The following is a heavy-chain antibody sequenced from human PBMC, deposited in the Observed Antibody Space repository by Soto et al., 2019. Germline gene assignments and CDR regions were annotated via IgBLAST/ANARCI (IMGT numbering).Heavy chain of an antibody. J-gene: IGHJ5*02. V-gene: IGHV3-30*18. CDR1: GFTFSSYG. Sequence: QVQLVESGGGVVQPGRSLRLSCAASGFTFSSYGMHWVRQAPGKGLEWVALISYDGSNKYYADSVKGRFTISRDNSKNTLYLQMNSLRAEDTAVYYCAKGVGGDHIWFGELSPNWFDPWGQGTLVTVSS. D-gene: IGHD3-10*01. CDR2: ISYDGSNK. CDR3: AKGVGGDHIWFGELSPNWFDP.